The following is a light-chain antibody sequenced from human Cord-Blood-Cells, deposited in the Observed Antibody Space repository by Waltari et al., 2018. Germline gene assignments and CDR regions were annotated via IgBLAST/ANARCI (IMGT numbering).Light chain of an antibody. Sequence: QSALTQPASVSGSPGQSITISCTGTSSDVGSYNLVSWYQQHPGKAPKLMIYAGSNRPSGVSNRFSGSKSGNTASLTISGRQAEDEADYYCCSYAGSSTWVFGGGTKLTVL. CDR3: CSYAGSSTWV. V-gene: IGLV2-23*01. J-gene: IGLJ3*02. CDR2: AGS. CDR1: SSDVGSYNL.